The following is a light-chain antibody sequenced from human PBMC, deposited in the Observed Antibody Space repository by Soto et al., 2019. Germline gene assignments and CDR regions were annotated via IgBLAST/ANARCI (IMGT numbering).Light chain of an antibody. CDR3: QQYNGSLYT. J-gene: IGKJ2*01. CDR2: GAS. V-gene: IGKV3-20*01. CDR1: QSVSSRH. Sequence: EIVLTQSPGTLSLSPGERATLSCRASQSVSSRHLAWYQQKPGQAPRLLIYGASSRATGIPDRFSGSGSGTAFTLTISRLEPEDFAVYYCQQYNGSLYTFGQGTKLEIK.